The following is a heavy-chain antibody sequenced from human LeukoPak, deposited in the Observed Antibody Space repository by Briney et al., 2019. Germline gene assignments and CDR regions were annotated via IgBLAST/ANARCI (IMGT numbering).Heavy chain of an antibody. Sequence: PGRSLRLSCAASGFNFSSYGTHWVRQAPGKGLEWVTSIWFDGSNIHYADSVKGRVIISRDNSKSALYLQMNSLRVEDTAIYYCARGLGGGYNCVDYWGQGTLVTVSS. CDR2: IWFDGSNI. D-gene: IGHD1-1*01. V-gene: IGHV3-33*01. CDR3: ARGLGGGYNCVDY. J-gene: IGHJ4*02. CDR1: GFNFSSYG.